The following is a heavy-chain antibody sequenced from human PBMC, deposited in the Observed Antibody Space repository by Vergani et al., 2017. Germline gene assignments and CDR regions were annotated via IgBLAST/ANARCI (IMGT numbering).Heavy chain of an antibody. Sequence: QLQLQESGPGLVKPSETLSLTCTVSGGSISSSSYYWGWIRQPPGKGLEWLGSIYYSGSTYYNPSLKSRVTISVDTSKNQFSLKLSSVTAADTAVYYCATWGIKRYYDSSGYYAGWGQGTLVTVSS. J-gene: IGHJ4*02. CDR1: GGSISSSSYY. CDR2: IYYSGST. CDR3: ATWGIKRYYDSSGYYAG. V-gene: IGHV4-39*01. D-gene: IGHD3-22*01.